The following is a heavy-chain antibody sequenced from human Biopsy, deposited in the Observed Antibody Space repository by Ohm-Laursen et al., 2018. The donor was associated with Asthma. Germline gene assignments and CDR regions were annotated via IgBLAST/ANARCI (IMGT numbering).Heavy chain of an antibody. CDR2: LIPVLGTP. J-gene: IGHJ6*02. Sequence: SSVKVSCKASGDSFSNYAISWVRQAPGQGLEWMGGLIPVLGTPDHAQMFEGRVTITADESTSTAYMELSSLSSGDTAVYYCARGYSGSDRIVYYYSGLEVWGQGTTVTVSS. V-gene: IGHV1-69*01. CDR3: ARGYSGSDRIVYYYSGLEV. CDR1: GDSFSNYA. D-gene: IGHD5-12*01.